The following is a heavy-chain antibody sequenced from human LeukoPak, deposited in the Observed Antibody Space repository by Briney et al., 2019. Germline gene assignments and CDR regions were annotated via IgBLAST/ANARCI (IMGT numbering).Heavy chain of an antibody. Sequence: AGGSLRLSCAASGFTFSSYGMHWVRQAPGKGLEWVSSISSSSSYIYYADSVKGRFTISRDNAKNSLYLQMNSLRAEDTAVYYCARDLRSGSYYSPGYFDYWGQGTLVTVSS. D-gene: IGHD1-26*01. J-gene: IGHJ4*02. CDR2: ISSSSSYI. CDR1: GFTFSSYG. CDR3: ARDLRSGSYYSPGYFDY. V-gene: IGHV3-21*01.